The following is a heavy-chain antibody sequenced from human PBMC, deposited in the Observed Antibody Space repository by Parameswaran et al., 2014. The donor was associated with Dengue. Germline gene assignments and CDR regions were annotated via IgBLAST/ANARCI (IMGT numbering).Heavy chain of an antibody. CDR3: ARVMYNYVNWFDP. V-gene: IGHV4-39*02. CDR2: IYYSGST. Sequence: WIRQPPGKGLEWIGSIYYSGSTYYNPSLKSRVTISVDTSKNHFSLNLTSVTAADTAVYYCARVMYNYVNWFDPWGQGTLVTVSS. D-gene: IGHD1-20*01. J-gene: IGHJ5*02.